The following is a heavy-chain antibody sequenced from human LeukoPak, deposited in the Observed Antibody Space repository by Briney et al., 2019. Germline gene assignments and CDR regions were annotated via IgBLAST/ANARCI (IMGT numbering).Heavy chain of an antibody. CDR3: AREEDCSGGSCYVVY. CDR2: IYTSGST. Sequence: KPSETLSLTCTVSSGSISSYYWSWIRQPAGKGLEWLGRIYTSGSTNYNPSLKSRVHMSVDTSKNQFSLKLRPVTAADTAVYYCAREEDCSGGSCYVVYWGRGTLVTVSS. CDR1: SGSISSYY. J-gene: IGHJ4*02. V-gene: IGHV4-4*07. D-gene: IGHD2-15*01.